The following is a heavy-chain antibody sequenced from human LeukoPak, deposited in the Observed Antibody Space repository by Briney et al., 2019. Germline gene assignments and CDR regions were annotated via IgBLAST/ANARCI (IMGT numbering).Heavy chain of an antibody. V-gene: IGHV4-39*07. Sequence: PSETLSLTCTVSGGSISSSSYYWGWIRQTPGKGLERIGSIYDSWSTYYNPSLQSRVNISVDTSTNPFSLKLSSVTAADTAVYYCASRGGSTSGYYYFYYMDVWGKGTTVTVSS. J-gene: IGHJ6*03. CDR2: IYDSWST. D-gene: IGHD2-2*01. CDR1: GGSISSSSYY. CDR3: ASRGGSTSGYYYFYYMDV.